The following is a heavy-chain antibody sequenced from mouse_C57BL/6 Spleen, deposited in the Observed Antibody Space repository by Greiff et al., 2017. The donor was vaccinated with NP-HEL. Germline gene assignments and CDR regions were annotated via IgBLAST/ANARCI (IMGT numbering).Heavy chain of an antibody. D-gene: IGHD2-4*01. CDR1: GYAFSSSW. V-gene: IGHV1-82*01. CDR3: GGRACEYECFDV. J-gene: IGHJ1*03. Sequence: ESGPELVKPGASVKFSCTASGYAFSSSWMNWVKQRPGKGLEWIGRIYPGDGDTNYTGKFQGKATLTADTSSSTAYMQLSSLTSEDAAVYFCGGRACEYECFDVWGTGTTVTVSS. CDR2: IYPGDGDT.